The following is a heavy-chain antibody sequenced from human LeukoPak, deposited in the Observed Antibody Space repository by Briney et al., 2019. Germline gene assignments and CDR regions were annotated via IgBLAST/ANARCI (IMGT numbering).Heavy chain of an antibody. Sequence: ASVKVSCKASGYTFTSYGISWVRQAPGQGLEWMGWISACNGNTNYAQKLQGRVTMTTDTSTSTAYMELRSLRSDDTAVYYCARGYVWGSYRPYYFDYWGQGTLVTVSS. CDR2: ISACNGNT. D-gene: IGHD3-16*02. CDR1: GYTFTSYG. V-gene: IGHV1-18*01. CDR3: ARGYVWGSYRPYYFDY. J-gene: IGHJ4*02.